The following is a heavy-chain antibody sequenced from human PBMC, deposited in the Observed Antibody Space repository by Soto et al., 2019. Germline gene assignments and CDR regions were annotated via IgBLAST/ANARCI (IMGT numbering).Heavy chain of an antibody. CDR3: ARRLYYDSSGFEGGGMDV. CDR1: GGSISSSSYY. J-gene: IGHJ6*02. D-gene: IGHD3-22*01. V-gene: IGHV4-39*01. CDR2: IYYSGST. Sequence: SETLSLTCTVSGGSISSSSYYWGWIRQPPGKGLEWIGSIYYSGSTYYNPSLKSRVTISVDTSKNHFSLKLSSVTAADTAVYYCARRLYYDSSGFEGGGMDVWGQGTTVT.